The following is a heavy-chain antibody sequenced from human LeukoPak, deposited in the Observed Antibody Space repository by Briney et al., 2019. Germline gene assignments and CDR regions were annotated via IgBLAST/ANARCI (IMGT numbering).Heavy chain of an antibody. D-gene: IGHD3-10*01. J-gene: IGHJ3*02. Sequence: PSETLSLTCAVSGGSISSGGYSWSWIRQPPGKGLEWIGYIYHSGSTYYNPSLKSRVTISVDRSKNQFSLKLSSVTAADTAVYYCARGLVRGVIRGGAFDIWGQGTMVTVSS. V-gene: IGHV4-30-2*01. CDR3: ARGLVRGVIRGGAFDI. CDR2: IYHSGST. CDR1: GGSISSGGYS.